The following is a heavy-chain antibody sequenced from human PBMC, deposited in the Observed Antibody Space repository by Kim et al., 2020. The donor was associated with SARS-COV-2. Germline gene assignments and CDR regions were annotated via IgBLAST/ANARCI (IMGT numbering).Heavy chain of an antibody. CDR3: ARVPYYYDSSGHRGGMDV. CDR2: INPNSGGT. CDR1: GYTFTGYY. J-gene: IGHJ6*02. Sequence: ASVKVSCKASGYTFTGYYMHWVRQAPGQWLEWMGWINPNSGGTNYAQKFQGRVTMTRDTSISTAYMELSRLRSDDTAVYYCARVPYYYDSSGHRGGMDVWGQGTTVTVSS. D-gene: IGHD3-22*01. V-gene: IGHV1-2*02.